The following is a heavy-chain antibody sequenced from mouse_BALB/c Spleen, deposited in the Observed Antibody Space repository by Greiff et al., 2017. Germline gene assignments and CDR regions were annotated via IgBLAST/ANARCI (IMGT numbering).Heavy chain of an antibody. CDR1: GFTFSSYA. V-gene: IGHV5-9-4*01. CDR2: ISSGGSYT. Sequence: DVMLVESGGGLVKPGGSLKLSCAASGFTFSSYAMSWVRQSPEKRLEWVAEISSGGSYTYYPDTVTGRFTISRDNAKNTLYLEMSSLRSEDTAMYYCARGGITTVLDYWGQGTSVTVSS. D-gene: IGHD1-1*01. J-gene: IGHJ4*01. CDR3: ARGGITTVLDY.